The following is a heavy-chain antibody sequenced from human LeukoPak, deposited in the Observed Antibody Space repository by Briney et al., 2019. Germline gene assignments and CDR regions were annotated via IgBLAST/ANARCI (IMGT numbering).Heavy chain of an antibody. J-gene: IGHJ4*02. Sequence: ASVKVSCKASGYTFTSYDINWVRQATGQGLEWMGWMNPNSGNTGYAQKFQGRVTMTRNTSKSTAYMELSSLRSEDTAVYYCARGLSVARWGATRSLAYWGQGTLVTVSS. CDR1: GYTFTSYD. CDR3: ARGLSVARWGATRSLAY. CDR2: MNPNSGNT. V-gene: IGHV1-8*01. D-gene: IGHD1-26*01.